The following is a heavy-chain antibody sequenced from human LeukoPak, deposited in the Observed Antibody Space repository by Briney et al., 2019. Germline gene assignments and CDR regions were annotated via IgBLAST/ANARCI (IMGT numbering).Heavy chain of an antibody. D-gene: IGHD3-22*01. CDR3: ARGPPSSYYYDSSGLYFY. CDR2: IYYSGST. CDR1: GGSISSYH. Sequence: SETLSLTCTVSGGSISSYHWSWIRQPPGKGLEWIGDIYYSGSTNYNPSLKSRVTISVDTSKNQFSLKLSSVTAAATAVYYCARGPPSSYYYDSSGLYFYWGQGTLVTVSS. J-gene: IGHJ4*02. V-gene: IGHV4-59*01.